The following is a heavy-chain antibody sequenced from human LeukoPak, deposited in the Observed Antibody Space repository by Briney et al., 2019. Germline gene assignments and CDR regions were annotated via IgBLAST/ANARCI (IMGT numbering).Heavy chain of an antibody. D-gene: IGHD2-15*01. CDR1: GYTFTSYG. V-gene: IGHV1-18*01. CDR3: AREMEFRGYCSGGGCYQRLRAFDI. J-gene: IGHJ3*02. Sequence: ASVKVSCKASGYTFTSYGISWVRQAPGQGLEWMGWISAYNGNTNYAQKLQGRVTMTTDTSTSTAYMELRSLRSDDTAVYYCAREMEFRGYCSGGGCYQRLRAFDIWGQGTMVTVSS. CDR2: ISAYNGNT.